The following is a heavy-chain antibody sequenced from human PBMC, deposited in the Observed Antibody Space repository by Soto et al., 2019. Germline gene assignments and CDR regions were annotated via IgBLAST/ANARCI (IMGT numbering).Heavy chain of an antibody. D-gene: IGHD2-2*01. J-gene: IGHJ4*02. CDR3: ARGPHCSSPSCLPGYFDY. CDR2: IYYSGST. V-gene: IGHV4-39*01. Sequence: QLQLQESGPGLVKPSETLSLTCTVSGGSISSSSYYWGWIRQPPGKGLEWIGSIYYSGSTYYNPSLKSRVTISVDTSKNQFSLKLSSVTAADTAVYYCARGPHCSSPSCLPGYFDYWGQGTLVTVSS. CDR1: GGSISSSSYY.